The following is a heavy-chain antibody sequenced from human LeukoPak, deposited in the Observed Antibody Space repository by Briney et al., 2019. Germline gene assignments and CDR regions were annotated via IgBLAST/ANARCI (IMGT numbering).Heavy chain of an antibody. CDR3: ARGVRIAVAGYIDY. Sequence: GGTLRLSCAGSGFTFSSYGMSWVRQAPGKGLEWVAAISYDGSNKNYADSVKGRFTISRDNSKNTLYLQMNSLRAEDTAVYYCARGVRIAVAGYIDYWGQGTLVTVSS. D-gene: IGHD6-19*01. CDR1: GFTFSSYG. V-gene: IGHV3-30*03. J-gene: IGHJ4*02. CDR2: ISYDGSNK.